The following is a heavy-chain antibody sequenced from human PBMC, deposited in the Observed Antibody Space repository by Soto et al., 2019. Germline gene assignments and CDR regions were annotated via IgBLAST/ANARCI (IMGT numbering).Heavy chain of an antibody. CDR2: ISYTGNT. CDR3: ARFSWYDGDSITNYYMDF. D-gene: IGHD6-13*01. Sequence: LQESGPGLVKPSETLSLTCSVFGDSISSRSYYWAWIRRPPGMGLEWIASISYTGNTYYNPSLTSRAAISGDTSKNQFSLKLSSVNAADTAEYYCARFSWYDGDSITNYYMDFWGNGATVTVSS. CDR1: GDSISSRSYY. V-gene: IGHV4-39*01. J-gene: IGHJ6*03.